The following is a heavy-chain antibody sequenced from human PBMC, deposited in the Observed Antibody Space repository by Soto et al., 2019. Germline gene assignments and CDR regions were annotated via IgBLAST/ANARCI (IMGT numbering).Heavy chain of an antibody. V-gene: IGHV1-8*01. D-gene: IGHD5-12*01. Sequence: ASVKVSCKASGYTFTSYDINWVRQATGQGLEWMGWMNPNSGNTGYAQKFQGRVTMTRNTSISTAYMELSSLRSEDTAVYYCARVFWGGGYGYYYYGMDVWGQGTTVTVSS. J-gene: IGHJ6*02. CDR3: ARVFWGGGYGYYYYGMDV. CDR2: MNPNSGNT. CDR1: GYTFTSYD.